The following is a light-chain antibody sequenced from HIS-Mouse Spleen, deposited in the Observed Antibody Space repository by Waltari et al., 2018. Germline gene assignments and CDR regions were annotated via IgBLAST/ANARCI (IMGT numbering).Light chain of an antibody. CDR2: EGS. J-gene: IGLJ2*01. CDR3: CSYAGSSTYVV. Sequence: QSALTQSASVSGSPGQSITISCTGTSSDVGSYNLVSWYQQHPGKAPKLMIYEGSKRPSGVSNRFSGSQSGNTASLTISGLQAEDEADYYCCSYAGSSTYVVFGGGTKLTVL. V-gene: IGLV2-23*01. CDR1: SSDVGSYNL.